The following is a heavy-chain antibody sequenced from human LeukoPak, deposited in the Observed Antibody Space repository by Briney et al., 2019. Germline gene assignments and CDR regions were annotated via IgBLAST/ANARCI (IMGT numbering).Heavy chain of an antibody. Sequence: ASVKVSCKASGYTFTSYDINWVRQATGQGLEWMGWMNPNSGNTGYAQKFQGKVTMTRNTSISTAYMELSSLRSEDTAVYYCARSLWLRWSIQDYYYYYYMDVWGKGTTVTVSS. CDR1: GYTFTSYD. CDR2: MNPNSGNT. D-gene: IGHD4-23*01. CDR3: ARSLWLRWSIQDYYYYYYMDV. J-gene: IGHJ6*03. V-gene: IGHV1-8*01.